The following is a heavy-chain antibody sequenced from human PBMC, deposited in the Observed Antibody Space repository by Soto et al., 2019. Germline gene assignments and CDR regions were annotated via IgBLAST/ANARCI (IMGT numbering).Heavy chain of an antibody. D-gene: IGHD2-8*01. CDR3: AREWYAFDY. J-gene: IGHJ4*01. V-gene: IGHV4-59*01. CDR1: GVSITSYK. CDR2: MYSSGSS. Sequence: QVQLQESGPGLVKPSETLSLTCTVSGVSITSYKWTWIRQSPGKGLEWIAYMYSSGSSSYNPSLKSRATISMDTFRNQYSLQLNSATAADTAVYYCAREWYAFDYWGHGILVTGSS.